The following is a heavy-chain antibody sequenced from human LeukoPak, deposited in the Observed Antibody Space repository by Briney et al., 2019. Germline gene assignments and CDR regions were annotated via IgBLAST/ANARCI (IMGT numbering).Heavy chain of an antibody. V-gene: IGHV1-2*02. J-gene: IGHJ4*02. CDR2: INPNSGGT. D-gene: IGHD3-22*01. Sequence: ASVKVSCKASGYTFTGYYMHWVRQAPGQGLEWMRWINPNSGGTSYAQKFQGRVTMTRDTSTSTVYMELSSLRSEDAAVYYCARADYYDSSGYLDYWGQGTLVTVSS. CDR3: ARADYYDSSGYLDY. CDR1: GYTFTGYY.